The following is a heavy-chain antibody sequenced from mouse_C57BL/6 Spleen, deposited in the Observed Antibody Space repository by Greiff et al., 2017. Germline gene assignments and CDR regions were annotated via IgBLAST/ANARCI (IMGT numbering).Heavy chain of an antibody. CDR3: ARHVDDGYCDWFAY. CDR2: IINGGGST. Sequence: EVMLVESGGGLVQPGGSLKLSCAASGFTFSDYYMYWVRQTPEKRLEWVAYIINGGGSTYYPDTVKGRFTISRDNAKNTLYLQMSRLKSEDTAMYYCARHVDDGYCDWFAYWGQGTLVTVSA. V-gene: IGHV5-12*01. J-gene: IGHJ3*01. D-gene: IGHD2-3*01. CDR1: GFTFSDYY.